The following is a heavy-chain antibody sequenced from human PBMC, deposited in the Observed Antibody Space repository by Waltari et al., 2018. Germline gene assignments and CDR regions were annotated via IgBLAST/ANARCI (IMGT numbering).Heavy chain of an antibody. V-gene: IGHV3-53*02. CDR3: ARGGWVGAIYFDY. D-gene: IGHD1-26*01. Sequence: EVQLVETGGGLIQPGGSLRLSCAASGFTVSSNYMSWVRQAPGKGLEWVSVIYGGGSTYYGDSVKGRLPISRDISKTKLNLQMNSLRAGDTAVYYGARGGWVGAIYFDYWGQGTLVTVSS. J-gene: IGHJ4*02. CDR2: IYGGGST. CDR1: GFTVSSNY.